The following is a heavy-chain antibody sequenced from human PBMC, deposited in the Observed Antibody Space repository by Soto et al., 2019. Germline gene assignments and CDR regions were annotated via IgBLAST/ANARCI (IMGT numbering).Heavy chain of an antibody. Sequence: GGSLRLSCAASGFTFSNFLMQWVRQAPGEGLEYVSAISGNGDSAYYANSVKGRFTISRDNSKNTLYLQMGSLRAEDMAVYYCARGIYYGSARYYFDIWGQGTLVTVSS. J-gene: IGHJ4*02. V-gene: IGHV3-64*01. CDR2: ISGNGDSA. D-gene: IGHD3-10*01. CDR3: ARGIYYGSARYYFDI. CDR1: GFTFSNFL.